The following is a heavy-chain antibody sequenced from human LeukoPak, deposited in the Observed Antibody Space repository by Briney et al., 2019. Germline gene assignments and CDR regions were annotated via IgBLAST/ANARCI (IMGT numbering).Heavy chain of an antibody. J-gene: IGHJ4*02. CDR2: IYYSGST. CDR1: GGSISSYY. CDR3: ARGGSGYSLDY. D-gene: IGHD3-22*01. Sequence: SETLSLTCTVSGGSISSYYWGWIRQPPGKGLEWIGYIYYSGSTNYNPSLKSRVTISVDTSKNQFSLKLNSVTAADTAVFYCARGGSGYSLDYWGQGTLVTVSS. V-gene: IGHV4-59*08.